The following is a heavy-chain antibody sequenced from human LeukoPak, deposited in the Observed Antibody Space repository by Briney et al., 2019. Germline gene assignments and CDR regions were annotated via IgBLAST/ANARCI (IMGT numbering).Heavy chain of an antibody. D-gene: IGHD5-12*01. CDR2: ISDSGGST. Sequence: GGSLRLSCATSGFTFSSYAMSWVRQAPGKGLEWVSAISDSGGSTYYADSVKGRFTISRDNSKNTLYLQMNSLRAEDTAVYYCANERGYSGYDWDYWGQGTLVTVSS. CDR3: ANERGYSGYDWDY. CDR1: GFTFSSYA. J-gene: IGHJ4*02. V-gene: IGHV3-23*01.